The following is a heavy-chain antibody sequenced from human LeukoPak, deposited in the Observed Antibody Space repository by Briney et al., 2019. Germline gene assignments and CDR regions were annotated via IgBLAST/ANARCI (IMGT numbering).Heavy chain of an antibody. V-gene: IGHV4-39*07. D-gene: IGHD3-3*01. Sequence: SETLSLTCTVSGGSVSSGSYYWSWTRQPPGKGLEWIGEINHNGSTNYNPSLKSRVTISVDTSKNQFSLKLSSVTAADTAVYYCARGRYDFWSGYPAPFDYWGQGTLVTVSS. CDR2: INHNGST. J-gene: IGHJ4*02. CDR3: ARGRYDFWSGYPAPFDY. CDR1: GGSVSSGSYY.